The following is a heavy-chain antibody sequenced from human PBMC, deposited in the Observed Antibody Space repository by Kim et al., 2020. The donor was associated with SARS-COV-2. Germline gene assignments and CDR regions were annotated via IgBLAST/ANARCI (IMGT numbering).Heavy chain of an antibody. V-gene: IGHV1-2*06. D-gene: IGHD3-10*01. Sequence: ASVKVSCKASGYTFTGYYMHWVRQAPGQGLEWMGRINPNSGGTNYAQKFQGRVTMTRDTSISTAYMELSRLRSDDTAVYYCARDTLLWFGELSLFDYWGQGTLVTVSS. CDR3: ARDTLLWFGELSLFDY. CDR1: GYTFTGYY. J-gene: IGHJ4*02. CDR2: INPNSGGT.